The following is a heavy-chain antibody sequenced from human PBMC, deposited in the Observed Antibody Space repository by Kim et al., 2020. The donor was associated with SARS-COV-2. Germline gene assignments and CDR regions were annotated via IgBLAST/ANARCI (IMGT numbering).Heavy chain of an antibody. Sequence: GGSLRLSCAASGFTFSSYGMHWVRQAPGKGLEWVAVISYDGSNKYYADSVKGRFTISRDNSKNTLYLQMNSLRAEDTAVYYCAKEGVPAADSYYGMDVWG. V-gene: IGHV3-30*18. CDR2: ISYDGSNK. CDR3: AKEGVPAADSYYGMDV. J-gene: IGHJ6*01. D-gene: IGHD2-2*01. CDR1: GFTFSSYG.